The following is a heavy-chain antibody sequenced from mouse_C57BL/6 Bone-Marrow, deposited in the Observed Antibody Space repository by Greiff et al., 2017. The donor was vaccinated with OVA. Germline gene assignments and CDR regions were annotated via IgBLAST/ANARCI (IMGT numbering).Heavy chain of an antibody. J-gene: IGHJ4*01. D-gene: IGHD3-2*02. CDR3: TAQATDYAMDY. V-gene: IGHV1-72*01. CDR2: IDPNSGGT. CDR1: GYTFTSYG. Sequence: VQLQQSGAELARPGASVKLSCKASGYTFTSYGISWVKQRTGRGLEWIGRIDPNSGGTKYNEKFKSKATLTVDKPSSTAYMQLSSLTSEDSAVYYCTAQATDYAMDYWGQGTSVTVSS.